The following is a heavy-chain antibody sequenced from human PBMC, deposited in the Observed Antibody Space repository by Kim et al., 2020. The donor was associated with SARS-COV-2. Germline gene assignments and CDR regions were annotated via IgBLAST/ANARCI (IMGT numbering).Heavy chain of an antibody. Sequence: SETLSLTCTVSGGSVSSGSYYWSWIRQPPGKGLEWIGYIYYSGSTNYNPSLKSRVTISVDTSKNQFSLKLSSVTAADTAVYYCAREYYDILTGISGHWFDPWGQGTLVTVSS. CDR2: IYYSGST. D-gene: IGHD3-9*01. CDR3: AREYYDILTGISGHWFDP. CDR1: GGSVSSGSYY. V-gene: IGHV4-61*01. J-gene: IGHJ5*02.